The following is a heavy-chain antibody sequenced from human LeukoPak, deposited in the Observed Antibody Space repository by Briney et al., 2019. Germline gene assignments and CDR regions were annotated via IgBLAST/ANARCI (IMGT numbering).Heavy chain of an antibody. J-gene: IGHJ5*02. CDR3: ARSITIFRTWFDP. CDR2: ISSNGGST. CDR1: GFTFSSYA. V-gene: IGHV3-64*01. Sequence: GGSLRLSCAASGFTFSSYAMHWVRQAPGKGLEYVSAISSNGGSTYYANSVKGRFTISRDNSKNTLYLQMGSLRAEDIAVYYCARSITIFRTWFDPWAREPWSPSPQ. D-gene: IGHD3-3*01.